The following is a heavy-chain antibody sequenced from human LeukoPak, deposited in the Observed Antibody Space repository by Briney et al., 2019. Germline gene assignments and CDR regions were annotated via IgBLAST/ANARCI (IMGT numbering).Heavy chain of an antibody. V-gene: IGHV3-48*01. J-gene: IGHJ6*03. CDR3: ARAGYCSGGSCSDYYYYIDV. D-gene: IGHD2-15*01. CDR1: GHTFSSYR. CDR2: IRSSSSTI. Sequence: GGSLTLSCAACGHTFSSYRMIWLPQAPGKGVEWVSYIRSSSSTIYFADSVKARFTIARDNAKNSLYLQMNSLRAEDTAVYYCARAGYCSGGSCSDYYYYIDVWGKGTTVTVSS.